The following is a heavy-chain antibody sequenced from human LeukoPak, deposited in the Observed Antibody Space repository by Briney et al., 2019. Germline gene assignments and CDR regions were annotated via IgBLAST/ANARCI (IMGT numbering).Heavy chain of an antibody. V-gene: IGHV3-48*03. J-gene: IGHJ3*02. CDR2: ISSSGDSI. CDR1: GFSLTTYE. Sequence: GGSLRLSCAASGFSLTTYEMNWVRQAPGKGRVWVSYISSSGDSIYYADSVKGRFTISRANAKNSLSLQMNSLRAEDTAIYYCARDRRVGATWSVGAFDIWGQGTTVTVSS. D-gene: IGHD1-26*01. CDR3: ARDRRVGATWSVGAFDI.